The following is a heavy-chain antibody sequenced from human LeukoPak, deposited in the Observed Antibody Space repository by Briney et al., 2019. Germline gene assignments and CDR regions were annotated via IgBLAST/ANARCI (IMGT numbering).Heavy chain of an antibody. Sequence: GRSLRLSCAASGFTFSSYAMHWVRQAPGKGLGWVAVISYDGSNKYYADSVKGRFTISRDNSKNTLYLQMNSLRAEDTAVYYCARDPAATRALEYYFDYWGQGTLVTVSS. J-gene: IGHJ4*02. D-gene: IGHD6-13*01. V-gene: IGHV3-30-3*01. CDR3: ARDPAATRALEYYFDY. CDR2: ISYDGSNK. CDR1: GFTFSSYA.